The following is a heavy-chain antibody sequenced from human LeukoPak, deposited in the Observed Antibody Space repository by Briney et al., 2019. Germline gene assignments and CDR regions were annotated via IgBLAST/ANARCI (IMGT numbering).Heavy chain of an antibody. V-gene: IGHV3-13*01. J-gene: IGHJ4*02. D-gene: IGHD3-9*01. CDR2: IGIGGDT. Sequence: PGGSLRLSCAASGFTFSSYDMHWVRQATGKGLEWVSAIGIGGDTYYPGSVKGRFTISRENAKNSLYLQMNSLRAGDTAVYYCARGGIPVTGNDEVDYWGQGTLVTVSS. CDR3: ARGGIPVTGNDEVDY. CDR1: GFTFSSYD.